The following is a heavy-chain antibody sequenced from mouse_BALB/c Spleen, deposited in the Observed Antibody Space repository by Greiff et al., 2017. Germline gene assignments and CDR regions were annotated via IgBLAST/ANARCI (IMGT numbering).Heavy chain of an antibody. CDR1: GYAFTNYL. CDR2: INPGSGGT. Sequence: QVHVKQSGAELVRPGTSVKVSCKASGYAFTNYLIEWVKQRPGQGLEWIGVINPGSGGTNYNEKFKGKATLTADKSSSTAYMQLSSLTSDDSAVYFCARWLLRYAMDYWGQGTSVTVSS. CDR3: ARWLLRYAMDY. J-gene: IGHJ4*01. V-gene: IGHV1-54*01. D-gene: IGHD2-3*01.